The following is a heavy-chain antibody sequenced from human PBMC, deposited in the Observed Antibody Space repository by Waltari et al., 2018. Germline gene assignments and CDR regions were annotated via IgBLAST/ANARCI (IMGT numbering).Heavy chain of an antibody. CDR3: AALTAHDY. Sequence: EVQLVESGGGLVQPGGSLRLPCAASGLTVSNNYMSWVRQVPGKGLEWVSLIYSAGNTYYADSVKGRFTISRDSSKNTLYLQMNSLRAEDTAVYYCAALTAHDYWGQGTLVTISS. D-gene: IGHD7-27*01. CDR2: IYSAGNT. CDR1: GLTVSNNY. J-gene: IGHJ4*02. V-gene: IGHV3-66*01.